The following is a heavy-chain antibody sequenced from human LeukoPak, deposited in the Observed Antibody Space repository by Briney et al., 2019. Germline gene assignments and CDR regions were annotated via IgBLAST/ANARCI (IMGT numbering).Heavy chain of an antibody. CDR2: IKSKTDGGTT. CDR1: GFTFSNAW. Sequence: GGSLRLSCAASGFTFSNAWMSWVRQAPGKGLEWVGRIKSKTDGGTTDYAAPVKGRFTISRDDSKNTLYLQMNSLKTEDTAVYYCTTDRGGWHYFDYWGQGTLVTVSS. CDR3: TTDRGGWHYFDY. V-gene: IGHV3-15*01. J-gene: IGHJ4*02. D-gene: IGHD6-19*01.